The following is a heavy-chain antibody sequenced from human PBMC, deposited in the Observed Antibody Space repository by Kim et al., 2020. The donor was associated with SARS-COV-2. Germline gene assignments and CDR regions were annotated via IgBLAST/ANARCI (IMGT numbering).Heavy chain of an antibody. Sequence: ASVKVSCKASGYTFTGYYMHWVRQAPGQGLEWMGWINPNSGGTNYAQKFQGRVTMTRDTSISTAYMELSRLRSDDTAVYYCARGVAYNWNLLSHWGQGTLVTVSS. CDR1: GYTFTGYY. J-gene: IGHJ4*02. D-gene: IGHD1-7*01. CDR2: INPNSGGT. V-gene: IGHV1-2*02. CDR3: ARGVAYNWNLLSH.